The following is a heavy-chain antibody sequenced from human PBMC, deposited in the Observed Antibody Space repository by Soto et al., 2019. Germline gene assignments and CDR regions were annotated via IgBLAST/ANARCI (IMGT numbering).Heavy chain of an antibody. D-gene: IGHD1-7*01. CDR1: GYTFTVSY. Sequence: QVQLVQSGAEVKKPGASVKVSCEASGYTFTVSYMYWVRQAPGQGLEWMGWINPNSGDTNYAQKFQGRVTMTRDTSSNAAYMELTRLRSDDTAVYYCARELTGATLYSMDVWGQGSTVTVSS. V-gene: IGHV1-2*02. CDR2: INPNSGDT. CDR3: ARELTGATLYSMDV. J-gene: IGHJ6*02.